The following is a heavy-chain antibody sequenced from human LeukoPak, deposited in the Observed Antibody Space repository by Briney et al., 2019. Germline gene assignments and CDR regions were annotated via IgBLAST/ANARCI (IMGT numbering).Heavy chain of an antibody. J-gene: IGHJ6*03. CDR3: ARDHRYCSSTSCYAVAPMDV. V-gene: IGHV1-46*01. Sequence: ASVKVSCKASGYTFTSYYMRWVRQAPGQGLEWMGIINPSGGSTSYAQKFQGRVTMTRDTSTSTVYMELSSLRSEDTAVYYCARDHRYCSSTSCYAVAPMDVWGKGTTVTVSS. D-gene: IGHD2-2*01. CDR1: GYTFTSYY. CDR2: INPSGGST.